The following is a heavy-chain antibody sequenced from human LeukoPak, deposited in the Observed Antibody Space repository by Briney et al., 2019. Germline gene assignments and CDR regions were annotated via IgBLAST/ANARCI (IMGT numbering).Heavy chain of an antibody. V-gene: IGHV4-34*01. Sequence: SETLSLTCAVYGGSFSGYYWSWIRQPPGKGLEWIGEINHSGSTNYNPSLKSRVTISVDTSKNQFSLKLSSVTAADTAVYYCARDRANILQAENYFDYWGQGTLVTVSS. CDR1: GGSFSGYY. D-gene: IGHD2-8*01. CDR3: ARDRANILQAENYFDY. J-gene: IGHJ4*02. CDR2: INHSGST.